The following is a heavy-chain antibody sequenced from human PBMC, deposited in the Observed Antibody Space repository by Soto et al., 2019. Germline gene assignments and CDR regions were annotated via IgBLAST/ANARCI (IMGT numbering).Heavy chain of an antibody. CDR2: ISGSGGST. D-gene: IGHD3-10*01. J-gene: IGHJ4*02. Sequence: GGSLRLSCAASGFTFSSYAMSWVRQAPGKGLEWVSAISGSGGSTYYADSVKGRFTISRDNSKNTLYLQMNSLRAEDTAVYYCAKDPTPLYYYGSGSYYDYWGQGTLVTVSS. CDR3: AKDPTPLYYYGSGSYYDY. V-gene: IGHV3-23*01. CDR1: GFTFSSYA.